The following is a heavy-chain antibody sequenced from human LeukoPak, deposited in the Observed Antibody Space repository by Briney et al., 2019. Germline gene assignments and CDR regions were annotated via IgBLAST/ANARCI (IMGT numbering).Heavy chain of an antibody. CDR2: ISSSGSTI. J-gene: IGHJ5*02. V-gene: IGHV3-48*03. Sequence: PGGSLRLSCAASGFTFSSYEMNWVRQAPGKGLEWVSYISSSGSTIYYADSVKGRFTISRDNAKNSLYLQMNSLRAEDTSVYYCARGGSLGGKYGSWGQGTLVTVSS. D-gene: IGHD4-23*01. CDR3: ARGGSLGGKYGS. CDR1: GFTFSSYE.